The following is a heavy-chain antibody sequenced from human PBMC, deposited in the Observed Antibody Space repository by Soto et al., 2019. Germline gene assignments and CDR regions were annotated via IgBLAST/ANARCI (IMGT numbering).Heavy chain of an antibody. CDR3: ARLSSSPEGYYGMDV. CDR2: IDPSDSYT. J-gene: IGHJ6*02. D-gene: IGHD6-6*01. V-gene: IGHV5-10-1*01. Sequence: GECRKSYDKGSVYSFTNYRISWVRQMPGKGLEWMGRIDPSDSYTNYSPSFQGHVTISADKSISTAYLQWSSLKASDTAMYYCARLSSSPEGYYGMDVWGQGTTVTVSS. CDR1: VYSFTNYR.